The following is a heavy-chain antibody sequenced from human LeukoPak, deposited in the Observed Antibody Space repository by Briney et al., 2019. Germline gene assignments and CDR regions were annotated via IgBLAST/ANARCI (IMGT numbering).Heavy chain of an antibody. CDR2: IYYSGST. CDR1: GGSISSYY. CDR3: AREHSSGWYFDY. Sequence: SETLSLTCTVSGGSISSYYWSWIRQPPGKGLEWIGYIYYSGSTKYNPSLKSRVTISVDTSKNQFSLKLSSVTAADTAMYYCAREHSSGWYFDYWGQGTLVTVSS. V-gene: IGHV4-59*01. D-gene: IGHD6-19*01. J-gene: IGHJ4*02.